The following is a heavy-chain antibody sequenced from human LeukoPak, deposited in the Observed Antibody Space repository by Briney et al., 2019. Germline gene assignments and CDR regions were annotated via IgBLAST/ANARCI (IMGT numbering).Heavy chain of an antibody. D-gene: IGHD5-18*01. V-gene: IGHV4-38-2*02. CDR1: GYSISSGYY. CDR2: IYHSGST. CDR3: ARLPLGGYSMSY. Sequence: SETLSLTCTVSGYSISSGYYWGWIRQPPGKGLEWIGSIYHSGSTYYNPSLKSRVTISVDTSKNQFSLKLNSVTAADTAVYYCARLPLGGYSMSYWGQGTLVTVSS. J-gene: IGHJ4*02.